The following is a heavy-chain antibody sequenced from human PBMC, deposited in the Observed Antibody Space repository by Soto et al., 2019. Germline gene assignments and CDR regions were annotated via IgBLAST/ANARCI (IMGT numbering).Heavy chain of an antibody. D-gene: IGHD6-19*01. CDR2: ISGSGGST. J-gene: IGHJ4*02. CDR1: GFTFSSYA. V-gene: IGHV3-23*01. Sequence: EVQLLESGGGLVQPGGSLRLSCAASGFTFSSYAMSWVRQAPGKGLEWVSTISGSGGSTYYADSVKGRFTISGDNSKNTLYLQMNSLRAEDTAVYYCAKDQYSSGWYPFDYWGQGTLVTVSS. CDR3: AKDQYSSGWYPFDY.